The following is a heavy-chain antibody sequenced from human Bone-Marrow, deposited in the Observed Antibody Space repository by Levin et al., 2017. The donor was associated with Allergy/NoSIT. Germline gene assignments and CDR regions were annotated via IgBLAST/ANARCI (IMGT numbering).Heavy chain of an antibody. Sequence: GGSLRLSCAVSGFSVGNNHMKWVRQAPGKGLEWVSLIDNVGNTYYAESVKGRFTISRDNSKNTLYLQMNSLRADDTAFYYCAGYGGNSAPWGQGALVTVSS. D-gene: IGHD4-23*01. CDR3: AGYGGNSAP. V-gene: IGHV3-53*01. CDR1: GFSVGNNH. J-gene: IGHJ4*02. CDR2: IDNVGNT.